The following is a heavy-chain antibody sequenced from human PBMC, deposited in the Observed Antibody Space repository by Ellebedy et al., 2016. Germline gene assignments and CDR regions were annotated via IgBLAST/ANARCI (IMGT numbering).Heavy chain of an antibody. CDR3: AAAPRRAVFGPDDY. Sequence: GGSLRLXXAASGFTFSSYAMHWVRQAPGKGLEWVAVISYDGSNKYYADSVKGRFTISRDNSKNTLYLQMNSLRAEDTAVYYCAAAPRRAVFGPDDYWGQGTLVTVSS. CDR2: ISYDGSNK. J-gene: IGHJ4*02. V-gene: IGHV3-30-3*01. CDR1: GFTFSSYA. D-gene: IGHD6-19*01.